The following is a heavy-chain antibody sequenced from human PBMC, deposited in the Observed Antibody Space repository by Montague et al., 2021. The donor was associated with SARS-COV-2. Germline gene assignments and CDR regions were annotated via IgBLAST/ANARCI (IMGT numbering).Heavy chain of an antibody. Sequence: SLSLSWAASGFSFSSSAMNWVRQAPGKGLEWLSYIGSSGENIDYADSVKGRFTISRDNAKNSLYLQMKSLRVEDTALYYCAKGPDGVDYWGQGTLVTVSS. J-gene: IGHJ4*02. CDR3: AKGPDGVDY. CDR2: IGSSGENI. V-gene: IGHV3-48*03. CDR1: GFSFSSSA. D-gene: IGHD1-14*01.